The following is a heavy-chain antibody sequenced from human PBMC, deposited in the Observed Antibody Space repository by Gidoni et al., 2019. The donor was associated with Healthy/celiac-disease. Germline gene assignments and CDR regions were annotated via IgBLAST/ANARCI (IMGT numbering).Heavy chain of an antibody. V-gene: IGHV4-39*01. J-gene: IGHJ4*02. CDR1: GGSISSSSYY. CDR2: IYYSGST. D-gene: IGHD3-22*01. CDR3: ARRRDYYYDSSGYFDY. Sequence: LQLQESGPGLVKPSETLSLTCTVSGGSISSSSYYWGWIRQPPGKELEWIGGIYYSGSTYYNPSLKSRVTISVDTSKNQFSLKLSSVTAADTAVYYCARRRDYYYDSSGYFDYWGQGTLVTVSS.